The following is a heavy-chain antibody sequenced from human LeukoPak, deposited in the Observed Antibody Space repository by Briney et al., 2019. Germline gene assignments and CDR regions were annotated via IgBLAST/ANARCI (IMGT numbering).Heavy chain of an antibody. Sequence: PGGSLRLSCAASGFTFSSYSMNWVRQAPGKGLEWVSSISSSSSYIYYADSVKGRFTISRDNAKNSLYLQMNSLRAEDTAVYYCARSYVNYDYVWGTYRPFDFWGQGTLVTVSS. CDR1: GFTFSSYS. CDR2: ISSSSSYI. V-gene: IGHV3-21*01. D-gene: IGHD3-16*02. J-gene: IGHJ4*02. CDR3: ARSYVNYDYVWGTYRPFDF.